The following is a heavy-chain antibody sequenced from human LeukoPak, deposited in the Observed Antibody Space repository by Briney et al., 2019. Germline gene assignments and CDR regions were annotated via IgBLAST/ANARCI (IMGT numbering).Heavy chain of an antibody. CDR3: ARVRSYGSGSYYIDY. Sequence: SQTLSLTCTVSGGSISSGGYYWSWIRQHPGKGLEWIVFIYYSGSTYYNPSLKSRVTISVDTSKNQFSLKLSSVTAADMAVYYCARVRSYGSGSYYIDYWGQGTLVTVSS. V-gene: IGHV4-31*03. CDR1: GGSISSGGYY. D-gene: IGHD3-10*01. CDR2: IYYSGST. J-gene: IGHJ4*02.